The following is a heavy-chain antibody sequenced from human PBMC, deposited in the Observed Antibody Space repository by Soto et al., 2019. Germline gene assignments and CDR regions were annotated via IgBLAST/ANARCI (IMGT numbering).Heavy chain of an antibody. CDR3: ASDRATDRSRGGGYWLDL. J-gene: IGHJ5*02. D-gene: IGHD1-26*01. V-gene: IGHV3-30-3*01. CDR2: ISHDGSNE. CDR1: GFTLRTFA. Sequence: WRCRRLPCVASGFTLRTFALHWVRRARGKGLEWVALISHDGSNEYYADSVKGRFTISRDNSKNTVYMQMNRLRVEDTAVYYCASDRATDRSRGGGYWLDLWGQGTLVTVSS.